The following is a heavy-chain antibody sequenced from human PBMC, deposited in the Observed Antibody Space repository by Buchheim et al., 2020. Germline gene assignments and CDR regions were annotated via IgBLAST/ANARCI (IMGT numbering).Heavy chain of an antibody. CDR2: IKQDGSET. CDR1: GFTFSSYW. Sequence: EVQLVESGGGLVQPGGSLRLSCAASGFTFSSYWMSWVRQAPGKGLEWVANIKQDGSETYYVDSVKGRFTISRDNAKNSLYLQMNSLRAEDTAVYYCARDLGASGWWPESYYFDYWGQGTL. J-gene: IGHJ4*02. D-gene: IGHD6-19*01. CDR3: ARDLGASGWWPESYYFDY. V-gene: IGHV3-7*01.